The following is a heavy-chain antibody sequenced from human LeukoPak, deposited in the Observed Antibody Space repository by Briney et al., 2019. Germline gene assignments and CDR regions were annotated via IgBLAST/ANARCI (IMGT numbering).Heavy chain of an antibody. CDR3: ARDDFWSGYPSPDSGNYYYYYGMDV. J-gene: IGHJ6*02. D-gene: IGHD3-3*01. CDR1: GFTFSAYV. Sequence: GTSLRLSCAASGFTFSAYVMHWVRQAPGKGLEWVAVIWYDGSNKYYADSVKGRFTISRDNSKNTLYLQMNSLRAEDTAVYYCARDDFWSGYPSPDSGNYYYYYGMDVWGQGTTVTVSS. CDR2: IWYDGSNK. V-gene: IGHV3-33*01.